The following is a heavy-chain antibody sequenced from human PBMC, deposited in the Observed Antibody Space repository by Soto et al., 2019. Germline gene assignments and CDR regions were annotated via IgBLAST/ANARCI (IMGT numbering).Heavy chain of an antibody. V-gene: IGHV1-69*02. D-gene: IGHD2-21*01. CDR3: AKSLLFVDHAYMDV. CDR1: GGSFSSYS. CDR2: IIPIQGKA. J-gene: IGHJ6*03. Sequence: QVQLVQSGAELKKPGSSVKVSCEASGGSFSSYSFTWVRQAPGQGLEWMGRIIPIQGKANYALKFQDRVTITADRSTMTAYMELRSLRPEDTAVYYCAKSLLFVDHAYMDVWGKGTTVTVSS.